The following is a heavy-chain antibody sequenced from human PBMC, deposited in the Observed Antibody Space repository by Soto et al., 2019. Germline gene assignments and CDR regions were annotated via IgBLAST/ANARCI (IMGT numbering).Heavy chain of an antibody. D-gene: IGHD6-19*01. CDR1: GFTFSDYA. Sequence: VQLVESGGGVVQPGRSPRLSCAASGFTFSDYAMHWVRQAPGKGLEWVAVVSHDGRNTHYADSVKGRFTSSRDSSKNSVSLKMTSLRAEDTAVYYCAKGGRQWLVTSDFNYWGQGALVTVSS. CDR2: VSHDGRNT. V-gene: IGHV3-30*18. CDR3: AKGGRQWLVTSDFNY. J-gene: IGHJ4*02.